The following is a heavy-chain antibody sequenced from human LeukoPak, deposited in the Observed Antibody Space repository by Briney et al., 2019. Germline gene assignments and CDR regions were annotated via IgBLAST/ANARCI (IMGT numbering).Heavy chain of an antibody. J-gene: IGHJ6*02. CDR3: ARDRRSGSYGRYYYYYYGMDV. CDR2: ISSSGSTI. Sequence: GGSLRLSCAASGFTFSDYYMRWIRQAPGKGLEWVSYISSSGSTIYYADSVKGRFTISRDNAKNSLYLQMNSLRAEDTAVYYCARDRRSGSYGRYYYYYYGMDVWGRGTTVTVSS. V-gene: IGHV3-11*01. CDR1: GFTFSDYY. D-gene: IGHD1-26*01.